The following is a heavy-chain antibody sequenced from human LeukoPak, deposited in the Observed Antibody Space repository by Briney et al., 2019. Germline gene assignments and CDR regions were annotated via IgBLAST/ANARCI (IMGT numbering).Heavy chain of an antibody. J-gene: IGHJ4*02. D-gene: IGHD3-22*01. V-gene: IGHV3-7*01. CDR1: GFTFSSYW. CDR3: ARGRTYYYDSSGLH. Sequence: PGGSLRLSCAASGFTFSSYWMSWVRQAPGKGLEWVANIKQDGSEKYYVDSVKGRFTISRDNAKNSLYLQMNSLRAEDTAVYYCARGRTYYYDSSGLHWGQGTLVTVSS. CDR2: IKQDGSEK.